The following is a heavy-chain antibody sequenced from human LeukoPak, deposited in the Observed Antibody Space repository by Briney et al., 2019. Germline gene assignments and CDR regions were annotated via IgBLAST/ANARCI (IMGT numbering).Heavy chain of an antibody. Sequence: PGGSLRLSCEASGFTFSDHWMNWVRQAPGKGLEWVACIKQDGSQKDYVDSVKGRFTISRDNAKNSLYLQMSSLRAEDTAMYYCARDKGYGSDYWGPGAQVTVSS. CDR1: GFTFSDHW. V-gene: IGHV3-7*01. D-gene: IGHD3-10*01. J-gene: IGHJ4*02. CDR3: ARDKGYGSDY. CDR2: IKQDGSQK.